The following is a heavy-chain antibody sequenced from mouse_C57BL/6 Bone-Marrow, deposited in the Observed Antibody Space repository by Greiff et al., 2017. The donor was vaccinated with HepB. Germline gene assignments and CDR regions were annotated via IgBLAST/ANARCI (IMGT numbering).Heavy chain of an antibody. CDR1: GYTFTDYY. D-gene: IGHD2-5*01. V-gene: IGHV1-26*01. CDR2: INPNNGGT. J-gene: IGHJ4*01. Sequence: EVQLQQSGPELVKPGASVKISCKASGYTFTDYYMNWVKQSHGKSLEWIGDINPNNGGTSYNQKFKGKATLTVDKSSSTAYMELRSLTSEDSAVYYCARGGAYYSNSYAMDYWGQGTSVTVSS. CDR3: ARGGAYYSNSYAMDY.